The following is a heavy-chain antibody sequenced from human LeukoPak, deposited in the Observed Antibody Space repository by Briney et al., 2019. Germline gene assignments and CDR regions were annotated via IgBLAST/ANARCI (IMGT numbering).Heavy chain of an antibody. V-gene: IGHV3-48*02. Sequence: PGGSLILSCAASGFTFSSYTMHWVRQAPGKGLEWVSYISSSSNAIYYADSVKGRFTISRDNARNSLYLQMDSLRDEDTAVYYCARGGQRAFDIWGQGTMVTVSS. CDR1: GFTFSSYT. D-gene: IGHD5-24*01. J-gene: IGHJ3*02. CDR3: ARGGQRAFDI. CDR2: ISSSSNAI.